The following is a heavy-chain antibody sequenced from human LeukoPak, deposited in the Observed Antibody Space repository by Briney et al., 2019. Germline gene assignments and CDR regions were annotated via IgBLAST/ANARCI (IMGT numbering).Heavy chain of an antibody. J-gene: IGHJ4*02. CDR1: GYKFTNYW. D-gene: IGHD5-24*01. CDR2: IYPGDSDT. V-gene: IGHV5-51*01. Sequence: GESLKISCKASGYKFTNYWIGWVRQMPGKGLEWMGIIYPGDSDTRYSPSFQGQVTISADKSISTAYLQWSSLKASDTAMYYCARISRDGYQPFDYWGQGTLVTVSS. CDR3: ARISRDGYQPFDY.